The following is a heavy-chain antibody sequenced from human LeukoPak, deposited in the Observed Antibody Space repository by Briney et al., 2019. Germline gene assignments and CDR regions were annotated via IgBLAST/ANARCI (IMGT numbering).Heavy chain of an antibody. D-gene: IGHD4-11*01. CDR1: GGSIDSYY. CDR2: IYYTGST. V-gene: IGHV4-59*01. J-gene: IGHJ5*02. Sequence: PSETLSLTCTVSGGSIDSYYWSWIRQPPGKGLEWIGYIYYTGSTEYHPSLKSRVTISVDTSKNQFSLKLSSVTAADTAVYYCAREGSNYSNWFDPWGQGTLVTVSS. CDR3: AREGSNYSNWFDP.